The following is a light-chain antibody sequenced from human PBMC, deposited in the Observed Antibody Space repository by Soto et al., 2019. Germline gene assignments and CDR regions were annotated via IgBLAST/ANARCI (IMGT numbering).Light chain of an antibody. J-gene: IGKJ4*01. V-gene: IGKV3-15*01. CDR2: GAS. CDR1: QSVSIN. CDR3: QQYDDWPPA. Sequence: EVVMTQSPATLSVSPGEPATLSCRASQSVSINLAWYQQKPGQAPRLLLYGASARATGIPARFRGSGSGTEFTLTIDSLQSEEFAVYYCQQYDDWPPAVGGGTKVDIK.